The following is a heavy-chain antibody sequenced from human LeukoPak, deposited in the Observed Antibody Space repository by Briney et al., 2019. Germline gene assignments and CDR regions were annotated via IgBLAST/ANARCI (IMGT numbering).Heavy chain of an antibody. CDR3: ARDTPLLWFGELRTNWFDP. CDR1: GGSISSYY. V-gene: IGHV4-59*12. CDR2: IYYSGST. J-gene: IGHJ5*02. D-gene: IGHD3-10*01. Sequence: PSETLSLTCTVSGGSISSYYWSWIRQPPGKGLEWIGSIYYSGSTYYNPSLKSRVTISVDTSKNQFSLKLSSVTAADTAVYYCARDTPLLWFGELRTNWFDPWGQGTLVTVSS.